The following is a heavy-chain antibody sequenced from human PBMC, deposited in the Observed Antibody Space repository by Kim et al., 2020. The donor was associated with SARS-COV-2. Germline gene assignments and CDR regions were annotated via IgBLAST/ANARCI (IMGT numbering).Heavy chain of an antibody. Sequence: GGSLRLSCAASGFTFSNYAMSWVRQAPGKGLEWVSTISGSDGSTYYADSVRGRFTISRDNSKNTLYLQMNSLRAEDTAVYYCAKKFHYGSGSYLYYFDYWGQATLVTVSS. CDR1: GFTFSNYA. D-gene: IGHD3-10*01. CDR3: AKKFHYGSGSYLYYFDY. V-gene: IGHV3-23*01. J-gene: IGHJ4*02. CDR2: ISGSDGST.